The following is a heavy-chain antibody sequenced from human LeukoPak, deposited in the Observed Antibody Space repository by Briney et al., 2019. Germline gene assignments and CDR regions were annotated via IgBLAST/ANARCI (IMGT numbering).Heavy chain of an antibody. J-gene: IGHJ4*02. V-gene: IGHV3-23*01. Sequence: PGGSLRLSCAASGFTYSSYAMSWVRQAPGKGLEWVSAISGSGGSTYYADSVKGRFTISRDNSKNTLYLQMNSLRAEDTAVYYCAKDLWDMTTVTAPDYWGQGTLVTVSS. CDR1: GFTYSSYA. CDR3: AKDLWDMTTVTAPDY. CDR2: ISGSGGST. D-gene: IGHD4-17*01.